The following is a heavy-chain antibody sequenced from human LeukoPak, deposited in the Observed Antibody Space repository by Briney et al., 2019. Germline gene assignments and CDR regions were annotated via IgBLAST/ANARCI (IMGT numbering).Heavy chain of an antibody. Sequence: SQTPSLTCAISGDTVSSNSAAWHWIRQSPSTGLEWLGRTYYRSKWYNDYALSVKSRITINPDTSKNQFSQQLKSVTPEDTAVYYCARDHYYDSSGDSSGFDYWGQGTLVTVSS. CDR3: ARDHYYDSSGDSSGFDY. CDR2: TYYRSKWYN. D-gene: IGHD3-22*01. J-gene: IGHJ4*02. CDR1: GDTVSSNSAA. V-gene: IGHV6-1*01.